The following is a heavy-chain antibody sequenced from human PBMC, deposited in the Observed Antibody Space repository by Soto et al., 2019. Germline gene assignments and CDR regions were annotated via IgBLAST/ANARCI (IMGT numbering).Heavy chain of an antibody. V-gene: IGHV1-69*01. CDR3: ASPRRGVRTSSYYYYYYGMEV. D-gene: IGHD3-10*01. J-gene: IGHJ6*02. Sequence: QVQLVQSGAEVKKPGSSVKVSCKASGGTFSSYAISWVRQAPGQGLEWMGGSIPIFGTANYAQKFQGRVTITADESTSTAYLELSSLRSSDTTVYYCASPRRGVRTSSYYYYYYGMEVWGHGTTVTVSS. CDR1: GGTFSSYA. CDR2: SIPIFGTA.